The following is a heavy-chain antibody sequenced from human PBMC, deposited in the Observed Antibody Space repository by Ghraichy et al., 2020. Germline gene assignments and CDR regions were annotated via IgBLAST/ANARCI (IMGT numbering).Heavy chain of an antibody. CDR1: GDSVSGNGAA. CDR2: TYFRSRWIN. J-gene: IGHJ6*02. CDR3: ARGQPDYYAMDV. Sequence: SQTLSLTCAISGDSVSGNGAAWNWIRHSSSRGLEWLGRTYFRSRWINEYAVSMKSRVSIYPDTSKNQFSLQLTSVTPEDTAVYYCARGQPDYYAMDVWGQGTTVTVSS. D-gene: IGHD5-12*01. V-gene: IGHV6-1*01.